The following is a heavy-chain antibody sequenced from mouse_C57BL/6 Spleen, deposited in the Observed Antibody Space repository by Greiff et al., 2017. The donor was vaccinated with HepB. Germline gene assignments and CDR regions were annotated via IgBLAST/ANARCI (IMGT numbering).Heavy chain of an antibody. D-gene: IGHD3-1*01. Sequence: VQLQQPGAELVRPGSSVKLSCKASGYTFTSYWMDWVKQRPGQGLEWIGNIYPSDSETHYNQKFKDKATLTVDKSSSTAYMQLSSLTSEDSAVYYCAREGLGGAWFAYWGQGTTLTVSS. V-gene: IGHV1-61*01. CDR2: IYPSDSET. CDR1: GYTFTSYW. CDR3: AREGLGGAWFAY. J-gene: IGHJ2*01.